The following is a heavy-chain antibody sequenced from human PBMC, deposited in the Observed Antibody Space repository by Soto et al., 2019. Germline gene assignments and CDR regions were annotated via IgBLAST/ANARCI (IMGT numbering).Heavy chain of an antibody. CDR1: GFTVSGNY. Sequence: PGGSLRLSCAASGFTVSGNYMSWIRQAPGKGLEWVSVMYSGGSTYYADSVKGRFTISRDNSKNTLYLEMSSLRAEDRAVYYCAKVVNYDFWSGYVYFQHWGQGTLVTVSS. CDR2: MYSGGST. V-gene: IGHV3-66*01. D-gene: IGHD3-3*01. J-gene: IGHJ1*01. CDR3: AKVVNYDFWSGYVYFQH.